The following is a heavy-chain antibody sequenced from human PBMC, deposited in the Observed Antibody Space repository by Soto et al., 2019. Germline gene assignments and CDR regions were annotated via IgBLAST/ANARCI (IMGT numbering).Heavy chain of an antibody. D-gene: IGHD4-4*01. Sequence: QVQLQESGPGLVKPSQTLSLTCTVSGGSISSGGYYWSWIRQHPGKGLEWIGYIYYSGSTYYNPSLTSRVTISVDTSKNQFSLKLSSVTAADTAVYYCARGGSGDYSNYDMGFDPWGQGTLVTVSS. CDR1: GGSISSGGYY. V-gene: IGHV4-31*03. CDR2: IYYSGST. J-gene: IGHJ5*02. CDR3: ARGGSGDYSNYDMGFDP.